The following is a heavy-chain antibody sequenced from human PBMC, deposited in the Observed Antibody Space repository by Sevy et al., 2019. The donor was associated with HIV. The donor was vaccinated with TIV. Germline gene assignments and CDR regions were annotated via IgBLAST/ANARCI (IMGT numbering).Heavy chain of an antibody. V-gene: IGHV3-9*01. CDR2: VSWNSRNI. J-gene: IGHJ6*02. D-gene: IGHD2-21*01. CDR3: AKDINRGCDGVNCYSYYYYIYGLDV. Sequence: GGSLRLSCAASGFPFNDHAMHWVRQVPGKGLEWVSGVSWNSRNIGYADSVKGRFTISRDNARHFLYLEMNSLRPEDTALYYCAKDINRGCDGVNCYSYYYYIYGLDVWGQGTTVTVSS. CDR1: GFPFNDHA.